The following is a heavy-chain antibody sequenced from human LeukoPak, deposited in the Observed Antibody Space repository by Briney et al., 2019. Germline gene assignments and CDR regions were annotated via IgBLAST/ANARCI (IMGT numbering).Heavy chain of an antibody. CDR1: GDSVSSNSAA. CDR2: TYYRSKWYN. Sequence: SQTLSLTCAISGDSVSSNSAAWNWIRQSPSRGLEWLGRTYYRSKWYNDYAVSVKSRITINPDTSKNQFSLQLNSVTSEDTAVYYCARGYYDFWSGYYTLAEYYYYYYYMDVWGKGTTVTVSS. CDR3: ARGYYDFWSGYYTLAEYYYYYYYMDV. V-gene: IGHV6-1*01. J-gene: IGHJ6*03. D-gene: IGHD3-3*01.